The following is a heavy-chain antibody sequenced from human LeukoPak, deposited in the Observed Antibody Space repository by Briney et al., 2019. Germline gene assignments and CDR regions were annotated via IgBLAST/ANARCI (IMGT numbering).Heavy chain of an antibody. CDR3: AKGVTYCSGDTCNPFFDY. CDR1: GLTFSNYG. Sequence: GGSLRLSCAASGLTFSNYGMHWVRQAPGKGLEWVAVILDDGSNEYYAGSVKGRFTISRDNSKNTVYLQMNSLRAEDTAVYYCAKGVTYCSGDTCNPFFDYWGQGTLVTVSS. CDR2: ILDDGSNE. V-gene: IGHV3-30*18. D-gene: IGHD2-15*01. J-gene: IGHJ4*02.